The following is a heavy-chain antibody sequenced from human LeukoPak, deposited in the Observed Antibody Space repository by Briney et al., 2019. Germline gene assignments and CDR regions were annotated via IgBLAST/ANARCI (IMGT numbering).Heavy chain of an antibody. CDR3: ARVLSVGLEQQRAPGFDY. CDR2: INPNSGGT. Sequence: GASVKVSCKASGYTFTGYYMHWVRQAPGQGLEWMGWINPNSGGTNYAQKFQGRVTMTRDTSISTAYMELSRLRSDDTAVYYCARVLSVGLEQQRAPGFDYWARGTLVTVSS. V-gene: IGHV1-2*02. D-gene: IGHD6-13*01. CDR1: GYTFTGYY. J-gene: IGHJ4*02.